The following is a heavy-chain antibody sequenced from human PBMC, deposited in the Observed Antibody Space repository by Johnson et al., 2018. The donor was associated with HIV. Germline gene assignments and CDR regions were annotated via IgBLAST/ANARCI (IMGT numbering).Heavy chain of an antibody. CDR2: ISSSGSTI. Sequence: QVQLVESGGGLVKPGGSLRLSCAASGFTFSDYYMSWIRQAPGKGLEWVSYISSSGSTIYYADSVKGRFTIPRDNAKNSLYLQMNSLGAEDPAGYYGASAGLRYFDWLPIGMGSDAFDIWGQGTMVTVSS. CDR1: GFTFSDYY. J-gene: IGHJ3*02. CDR3: ASAGLRYFDWLPIGMGSDAFDI. D-gene: IGHD3-9*01. V-gene: IGHV3-11*04.